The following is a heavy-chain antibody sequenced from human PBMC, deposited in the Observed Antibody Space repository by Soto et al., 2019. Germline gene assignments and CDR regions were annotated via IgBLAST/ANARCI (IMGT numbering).Heavy chain of an antibody. CDR2: ISYDGSNI. D-gene: IGHD6-19*01. V-gene: IGHV3-30*03. Sequence: VGSLRLSCAASGFTFASYGIHWVRQAPGKGLEWVAVISYDGSNIYYAASVKGRFTISRDESKNTLYLQMNSLRAEDTAVYYCASPIAVAGTDVWGQGTTVTVSS. CDR3: ASPIAVAGTDV. CDR1: GFTFASYG. J-gene: IGHJ6*02.